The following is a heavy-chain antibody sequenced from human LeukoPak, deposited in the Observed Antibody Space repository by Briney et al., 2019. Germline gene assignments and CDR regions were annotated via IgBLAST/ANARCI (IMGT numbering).Heavy chain of an antibody. CDR3: ARSPQEQLEYYFDY. CDR1: GFTFSSYA. J-gene: IGHJ4*02. V-gene: IGHV3-30-3*01. CDR2: ISYDGSNK. D-gene: IGHD6-13*01. Sequence: GGSLRLSCAASGFTFSSYAMHWVRQAPGKGLEWVAVISYDGSNKYYADSVKGRFTISRDNSKNTLYLLMNSLRAEDTAVYYCARSPQEQLEYYFDYWGQGTLVTVSS.